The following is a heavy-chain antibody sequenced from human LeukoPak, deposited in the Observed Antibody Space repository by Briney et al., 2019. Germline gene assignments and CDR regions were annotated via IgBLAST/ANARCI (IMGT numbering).Heavy chain of an antibody. V-gene: IGHV5-51*01. J-gene: IGHJ3*02. Sequence: GESLKISCQGSGYSFTSYWIGWVRQMPGKGLEWMGIIYPGDSDTRYSPSFQGQVTISADKSISTAYLQWSSLKASDTAMYYCARRRTTVVTRGASDAFDIWGQGTMVTVSS. D-gene: IGHD4-23*01. CDR3: ARRRTTVVTRGASDAFDI. CDR1: GYSFTSYW. CDR2: IYPGDSDT.